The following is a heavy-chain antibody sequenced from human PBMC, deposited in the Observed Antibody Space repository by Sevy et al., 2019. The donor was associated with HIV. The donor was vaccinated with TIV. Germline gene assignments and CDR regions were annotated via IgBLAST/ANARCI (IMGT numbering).Heavy chain of an antibody. D-gene: IGHD4-17*01. CDR1: GFSFRSYW. V-gene: IGHV3-7*01. CDR2: IRQDGSEK. CDR3: AGEGSYGDHDYQYYYGMDV. J-gene: IGHJ6*02. Sequence: GGSLRLSCAASGFSFRSYWMSWVRQAPGKGLEWVANIRQDGSEKYDVHFVKGRFTISRDNAENSLYLQMNSLRAEDPAVYYCAGEGSYGDHDYQYYYGMDVWGQGTTVTVSS.